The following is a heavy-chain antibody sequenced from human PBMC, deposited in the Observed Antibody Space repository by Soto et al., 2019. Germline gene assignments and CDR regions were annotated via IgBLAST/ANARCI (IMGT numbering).Heavy chain of an antibody. V-gene: IGHV3-74*01. CDR3: ARVRSSWAPGDY. Sequence: GGSLRLSYPASGFTFSSYSMNWVRQAPGKGLVWVSRINSDGSSTNCADSVKGRFTISRDNAKNMLYLQMNSLRAEDTAVYYCARVRSSWAPGDYWGQGT. J-gene: IGHJ4*02. CDR1: GFTFSSYS. D-gene: IGHD6-13*01. CDR2: INSDGSST.